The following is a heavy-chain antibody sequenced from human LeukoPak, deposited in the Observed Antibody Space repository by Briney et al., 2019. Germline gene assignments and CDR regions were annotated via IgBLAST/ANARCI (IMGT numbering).Heavy chain of an antibody. CDR1: GFTFSSYA. CDR2: ISGSGGST. V-gene: IGHV3-23*01. CDR3: AKVSPYYDILTGYLYYYGMDV. Sequence: SGGSLRLSCAASGFTFSSYAMSWVRQAPGKGLEWVSAISGSGGSTYYADSVKGRFTISRDNSKNTLYLQMNSLRAEDTAVYYCAKVSPYYDILTGYLYYYGMDVWGQGTTVTVSS. J-gene: IGHJ6*02. D-gene: IGHD3-9*01.